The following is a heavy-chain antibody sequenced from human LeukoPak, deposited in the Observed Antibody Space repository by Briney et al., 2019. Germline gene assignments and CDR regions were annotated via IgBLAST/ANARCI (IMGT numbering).Heavy chain of an antibody. D-gene: IGHD3-3*01. CDR2: IKQDGSEK. J-gene: IGHJ3*02. CDR1: GFTFSSYG. CDR3: ARVSAWSDAFDI. V-gene: IGHV3-7*01. Sequence: PGGSLRLSCAASGFTFSSYGMHWVRQAPGKGLEWVANIKQDGSEKYYVDSVKGRFTISRDNAKNSLYLQMNSLRAEDTAVYYCARVSAWSDAFDIWGQGTMVTVSS.